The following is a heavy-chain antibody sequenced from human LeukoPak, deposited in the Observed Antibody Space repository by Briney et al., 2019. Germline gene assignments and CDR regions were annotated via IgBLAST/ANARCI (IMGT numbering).Heavy chain of an antibody. CDR1: GGSISSGGYY. D-gene: IGHD3-16*02. CDR3: ARAVYDYIWGSYRFDY. CDR2: IYYSGST. J-gene: IGHJ4*02. V-gene: IGHV4-31*03. Sequence: SETLSLTCTVSGGSISSGGYYWSWIRQHPGKGLEWIGFIYYSGSTYYNPSLKGRVTFSVDTSKNQFSLKLSSVNAADTAVYYCARAVYDYIWGSYRFDYWGQGTLVTVSS.